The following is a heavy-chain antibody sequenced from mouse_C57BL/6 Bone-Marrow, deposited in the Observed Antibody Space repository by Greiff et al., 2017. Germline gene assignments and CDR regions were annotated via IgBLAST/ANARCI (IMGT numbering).Heavy chain of an antibody. D-gene: IGHD2-4*01. Sequence: EVQLQQSGAELVRPGASVNLSCTASGFNIKDDYMHWVKQRPEQGLEWIGWIDPENGDTEYASKFQGKATITADTSSNTAYLQLSSLTSEDTAVYYCTLYYDYDVDWYFDVWGTGTTVTVSS. CDR3: TLYYDYDVDWYFDV. CDR1: GFNIKDDY. CDR2: IDPENGDT. J-gene: IGHJ1*03. V-gene: IGHV14-4*01.